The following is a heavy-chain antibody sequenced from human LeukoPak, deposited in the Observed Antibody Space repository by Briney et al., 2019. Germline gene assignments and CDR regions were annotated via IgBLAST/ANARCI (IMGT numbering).Heavy chain of an antibody. J-gene: IGHJ4*02. V-gene: IGHV1-2*02. Sequence: ASVKVSCKASGYTFSGYYMHWVRQAPGQGLEWMGWINPNSGGTNYAQKFQGRVTMTRDTSISTAYMELSRLRSDDTAVYYCASSTGYSSLAGDYWGQGTLVTVSS. CDR1: GYTFSGYY. CDR2: INPNSGGT. CDR3: ASSTGYSSLAGDY. D-gene: IGHD6-13*01.